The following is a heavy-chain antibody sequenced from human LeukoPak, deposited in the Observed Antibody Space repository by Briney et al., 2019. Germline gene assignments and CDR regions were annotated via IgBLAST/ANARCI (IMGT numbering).Heavy chain of an antibody. Sequence: ASVKVSCKASGYAFTNYAVQWVRQAPGQRLEWMGWVNAGNGDARYSPKFQGRVTMTRDTSISTAYMELNSLRSDDTAVYYCARGYNYWFDPWGQGTLVTVSS. CDR2: VNAGNGDA. J-gene: IGHJ5*02. V-gene: IGHV1-3*01. CDR1: GYAFTNYA. CDR3: ARGYNYWFDP. D-gene: IGHD5-24*01.